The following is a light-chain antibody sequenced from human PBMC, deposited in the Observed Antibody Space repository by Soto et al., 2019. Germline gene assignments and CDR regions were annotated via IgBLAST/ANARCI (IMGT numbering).Light chain of an antibody. CDR3: QQSYSTPIT. CDR2: AAS. J-gene: IGKJ5*01. Sequence: IHMPQSPYSLSASVGDRVTITCRASQSISSYLNWYQQKPGKAPKLLIYAASSLQSGVPSRFSGSGSGTDFTLTISSLQPEDFATYYCQQSYSTPITFGQATRLEIK. V-gene: IGKV1-39*01. CDR1: QSISSY.